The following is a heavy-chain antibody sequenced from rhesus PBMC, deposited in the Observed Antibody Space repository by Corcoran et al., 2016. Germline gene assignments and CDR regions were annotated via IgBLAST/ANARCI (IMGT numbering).Heavy chain of an antibody. CDR3: SRGSYGIFDY. CDR1: GYSISSGYG. CDR2: ISYSGST. D-gene: IGHD4-4*01. J-gene: IGHJ4*01. Sequence: QLQLQESGPGLVKPSETLSLTCAVSGYSISSGYGWSWIRQPPGKGLEWIRYISYSGSTIYNPSLKSRVTISRDTSKNQFSLKLSSVTAADTAVYYCSRGSYGIFDYWGQGVLVTVSS. V-gene: IGHV4-122*02.